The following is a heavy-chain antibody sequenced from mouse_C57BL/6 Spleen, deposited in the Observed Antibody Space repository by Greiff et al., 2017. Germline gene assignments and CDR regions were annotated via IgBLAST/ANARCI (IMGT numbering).Heavy chain of an antibody. CDR3: ARSEGYDGGSFDY. Sequence: QVQLQQPGAELVKPGASVKLSCTASGYTFTSYWMPWVKQRPGQGLEWIGMIHPNSGSTNYNETFKSKAKLTVDKSSSTAYMQLSSLISEDSAVYYCARSEGYDGGSFDYWGQGTTLTVSS. CDR1: GYTFTSYW. CDR2: IHPNSGST. D-gene: IGHD1-1*01. J-gene: IGHJ2*01. V-gene: IGHV1-64*01.